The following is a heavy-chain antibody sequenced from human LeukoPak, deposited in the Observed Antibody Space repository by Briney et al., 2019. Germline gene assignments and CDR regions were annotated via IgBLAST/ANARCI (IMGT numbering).Heavy chain of an antibody. V-gene: IGHV5-51*01. D-gene: IGHD4-17*01. CDR2: IYPGDSET. Sequence: GESLKISCKASGYIFTSYWIGWVRQMPGKGLEWMGIIYPGDSETRYSPSFRGQVTISVDKSISPAYLQWSSLKAADTAMYYCARSRGDYNVYWYFDLWGRGTLVTVSS. CDR3: ARSRGDYNVYWYFDL. CDR1: GYIFTSYW. J-gene: IGHJ2*01.